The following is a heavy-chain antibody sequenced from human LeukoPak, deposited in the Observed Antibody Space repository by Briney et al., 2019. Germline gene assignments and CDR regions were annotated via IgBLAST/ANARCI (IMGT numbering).Heavy chain of an antibody. CDR2: INHSGST. Sequence: PSETLSLTCAVYGGSFSGYYWSWIRQPPGKGLEWIGEINHSGSTNYNPSLKSRVTISVDTSKNQFSLKLSSVTAADTAVYYCARGGDYVWGSYRKNYFDYWGQGTLVTVSS. CDR3: ARGGDYVWGSYRKNYFDY. V-gene: IGHV4-34*01. D-gene: IGHD3-16*02. CDR1: GGSFSGYY. J-gene: IGHJ4*02.